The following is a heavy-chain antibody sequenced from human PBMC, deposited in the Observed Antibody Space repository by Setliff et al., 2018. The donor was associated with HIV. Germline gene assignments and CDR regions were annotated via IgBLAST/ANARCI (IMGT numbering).Heavy chain of an antibody. CDR1: GGSLSSSNDF. D-gene: IGHD3-16*02. V-gene: IGHV4-39*01. CDR3: ARHYRELLGDAFDI. Sequence: SETLSLTCTVSGGSLSSSNDFWGWIRQRPGKGLEWIGTTDYTGNTDYNTSLKSRLTISVDTSKNQFSLKLNSVTAADTAFYYCARHYRELLGDAFDIWGQGTLVTVSS. CDR2: TDYTGNT. J-gene: IGHJ3*02.